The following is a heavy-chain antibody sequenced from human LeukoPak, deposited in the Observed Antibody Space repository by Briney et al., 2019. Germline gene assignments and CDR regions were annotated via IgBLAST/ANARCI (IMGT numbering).Heavy chain of an antibody. J-gene: IGHJ4*02. Sequence: ASVKVSCKVSGYTLTELSMHWVRQAPGKGLEWMGGFDPEDGETIYAQKFQGRVTVTEDTSTDTAYMELSSLRSEDTAVYYCAIWFGELLSFDYWGQGTLVTVSS. D-gene: IGHD3-10*01. CDR1: GYTLTELS. CDR2: FDPEDGET. V-gene: IGHV1-24*01. CDR3: AIWFGELLSFDY.